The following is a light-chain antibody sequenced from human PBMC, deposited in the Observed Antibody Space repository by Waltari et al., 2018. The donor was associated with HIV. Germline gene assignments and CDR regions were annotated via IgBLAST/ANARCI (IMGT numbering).Light chain of an antibody. Sequence: QSALTQPASVSGSPGQSITISCTGTGSDVGYSNLVSWYQQHPGKAPKLLIYEVTKRPSGVSNRFSGSKSVNTASLTISGLQAEDEADYYCCSYELTSTWVFGGGTRLTVL. CDR3: CSYELTSTWV. CDR2: EVT. J-gene: IGLJ3*02. CDR1: GSDVGYSNL. V-gene: IGLV2-23*02.